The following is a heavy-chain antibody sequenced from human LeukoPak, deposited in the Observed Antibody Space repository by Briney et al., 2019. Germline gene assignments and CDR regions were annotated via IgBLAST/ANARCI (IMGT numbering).Heavy chain of an antibody. D-gene: IGHD5-12*01. CDR1: GFNFIDYS. V-gene: IGHV3-48*01. CDR3: ARDHRYAFDN. Sequence: GGSLRLSCAASGFNFIDYSMNWVRQAPGKGLEWISYIGISSGNTKYADSAKGRFTISRDKARNSLYLQMNSLRVEDTAMYYCARDHRYAFDNWGHGTLVTVSS. CDR2: IGISSGNT. J-gene: IGHJ4*01.